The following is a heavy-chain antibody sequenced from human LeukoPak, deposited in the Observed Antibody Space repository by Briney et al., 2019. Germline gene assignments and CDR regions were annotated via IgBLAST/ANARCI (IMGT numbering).Heavy chain of an antibody. Sequence: PVASVKVSCKASGYTFTSYYMHWVRQAPGQGLEWMGGIIPIFGTANYAQKFQGRVTITADESTSTAYMELSSLRSEDTAVYYCARESPGEVGPSAFDYWGQGTLVTVSS. J-gene: IGHJ4*02. CDR1: GYTFTSYY. V-gene: IGHV1-69*13. D-gene: IGHD2-15*01. CDR2: IIPIFGTA. CDR3: ARESPGEVGPSAFDY.